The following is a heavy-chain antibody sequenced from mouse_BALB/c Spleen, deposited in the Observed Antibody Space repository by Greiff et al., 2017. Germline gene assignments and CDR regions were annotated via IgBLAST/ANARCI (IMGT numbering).Heavy chain of an antibody. J-gene: IGHJ3*01. CDR1: GFTFSSYA. CDR3: ARDGTTAAFAY. CDR2: ISSGGSYT. D-gene: IGHD1-2*01. V-gene: IGHV5-9-4*01. Sequence: DVMLVESGGGLVKPGGSLKLSCAASGFTFSSYAMSWVRQSPEKRLEWVAEISSGGSYTYYPDTVTGRFTISRDNAKNTLYLEMSSLRSEDTAMYYCARDGTTAAFAYWGQGTLVTVSA.